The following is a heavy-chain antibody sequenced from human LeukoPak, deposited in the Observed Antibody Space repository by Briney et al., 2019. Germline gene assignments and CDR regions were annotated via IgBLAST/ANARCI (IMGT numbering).Heavy chain of an antibody. D-gene: IGHD6-19*01. Sequence: PGGSLRLSCAASGFTFSDYYMSWIRQAPGKGLEWVSSISSSSSTIYYADSVKGRFTISRDNAKNSLYLQMNSLRAEDTAVYYCARGTIAVAGTWRSYYYYYMDVWGKGTTVTISS. V-gene: IGHV3-11*04. J-gene: IGHJ6*03. CDR3: ARGTIAVAGTWRSYYYYYMDV. CDR2: ISSSSSTI. CDR1: GFTFSDYY.